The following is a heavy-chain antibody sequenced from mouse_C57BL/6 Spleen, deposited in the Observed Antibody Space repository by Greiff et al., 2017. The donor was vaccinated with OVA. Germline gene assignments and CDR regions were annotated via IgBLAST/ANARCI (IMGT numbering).Heavy chain of an antibody. D-gene: IGHD2-1*01. J-gene: IGHJ4*01. Sequence: VKLEESGPGLVQPSQSLSITCTVSGFSLTSYGVHWVRQSPGKGLEWLGVIWRGGSTDYNAAFMSRLSITKDNSKSQVFFKMNSLQADDTAIYYCAKSFYGNYVYYAMDYWGQGTSVTVSS. CDR2: IWRGGST. V-gene: IGHV2-5*01. CDR3: AKSFYGNYVYYAMDY. CDR1: GFSLTSYG.